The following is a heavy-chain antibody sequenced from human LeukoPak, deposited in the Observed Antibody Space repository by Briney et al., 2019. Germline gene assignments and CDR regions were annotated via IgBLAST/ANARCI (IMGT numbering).Heavy chain of an antibody. CDR3: AREGPLGFIYYYYYGMDV. J-gene: IGHJ6*02. V-gene: IGHV1-18*01. CDR2: ISAYNGNT. Sequence: ALVKVSCKASGYTFTSYGISWVRQAPGQGLEWMGWISAYNGNTNYAQKLQGRVTMTTDTSTSTAYMELRSLRSDDTAVYYCAREGPLGFIYYYYYGMDVWGQGTTVTVSS. D-gene: IGHD3-10*01. CDR1: GYTFTSYG.